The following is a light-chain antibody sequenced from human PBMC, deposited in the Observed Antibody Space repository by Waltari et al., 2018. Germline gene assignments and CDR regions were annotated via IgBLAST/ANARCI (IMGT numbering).Light chain of an antibody. V-gene: IGLV2-8*01. J-gene: IGLJ1*01. CDR1: SRDVGDTMH. CDR3: SSFVGTNSFV. Sequence: QSALTQPPSASGSPGQSVTISCSGTSRDVGDTMHVPWYQQYPGKAPKVIIHDVYRRPSGVPDRFSGSKSGNTASLTVSGLQAEDEADYYCSSFVGTNSFVFGTGTKVTVL. CDR2: DVY.